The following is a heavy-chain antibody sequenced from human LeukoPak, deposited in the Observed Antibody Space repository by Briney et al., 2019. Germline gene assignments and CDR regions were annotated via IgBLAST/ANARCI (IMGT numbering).Heavy chain of an antibody. Sequence: GGSLRLSCAASGFTFTTYSMNWVRQAPGKGLQWVSYTSITSRTTNYADSVKGRFTISRDSAKNSLYLQMNSLRDEDTAVYYCATEKAFAFDIWGQGTVVTVSS. J-gene: IGHJ3*02. CDR3: ATEKAFAFDI. CDR1: GFTFTTYS. CDR2: TSITSRTT. V-gene: IGHV3-48*02.